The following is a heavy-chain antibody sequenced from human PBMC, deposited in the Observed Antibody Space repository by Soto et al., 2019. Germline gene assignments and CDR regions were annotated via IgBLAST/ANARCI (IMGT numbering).Heavy chain of an antibody. CDR1: GYTFTSNW. V-gene: IGHV5-51*03. J-gene: IGHJ4*02. CDR3: ARTFGGHLYSFDF. D-gene: IGHD3-16*01. CDR2: IYPGDSET. Sequence: EVQLVQSGAEVKKPGESLKISCKGSGYTFTSNWIGWVRQMPGKGLEWMGIIYPGDSETRYSPSFQGQVTISADKSINTAYLQSSSLKASDTAIYYCARTFGGHLYSFDFWGQGTLVTVSS.